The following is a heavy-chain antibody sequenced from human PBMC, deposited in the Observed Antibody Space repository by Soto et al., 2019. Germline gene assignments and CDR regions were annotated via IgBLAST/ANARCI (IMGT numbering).Heavy chain of an antibody. Sequence: GGSLRLSFVASGFIFSDYAIHWARQAPGKGLEWVALISPAGTNQYYADSAKGRFTISRDNSKNTLYLQMNSLRPEDTGLYYCARENSRISPRLFQHWGHGTLVTVSS. CDR1: GFIFSDYA. D-gene: IGHD6-6*01. V-gene: IGHV3-30-3*01. J-gene: IGHJ1*01. CDR2: ISPAGTNQ. CDR3: ARENSRISPRLFQH.